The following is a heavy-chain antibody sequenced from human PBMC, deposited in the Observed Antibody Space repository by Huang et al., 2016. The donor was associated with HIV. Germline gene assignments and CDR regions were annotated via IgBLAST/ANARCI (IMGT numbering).Heavy chain of an antibody. J-gene: IGHJ4*02. V-gene: IGHV3-23*01. Sequence: EVQLLESGGRLVQPGRSLRLSCSASGFTFSDHAMSWVRQGPGMCRRRVSSISCGAISEDYTKAVKCRFRICRDNAKRRDYLQMDNLRAEDTAVDYCAKQDDVYCSGGVCFSGYFASWGRGTLVTVSS. D-gene: IGHD2-8*02. CDR3: AKQDDVYCSGGVCFSGYFAS. CDR1: GFTFSDHA. CDR2: ISCGAISE.